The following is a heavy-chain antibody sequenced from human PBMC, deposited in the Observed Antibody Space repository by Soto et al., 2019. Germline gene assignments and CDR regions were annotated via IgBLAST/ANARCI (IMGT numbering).Heavy chain of an antibody. CDR1: GFTFSSYW. CDR3: ARGGYSYGYGAPFDY. CDR2: IYSDGSST. Sequence: GESLKISCAASGFTFSSYWMHWVRQAPGKGLVWVSRIYSDGSSTSYADSVKGRFTISRDNAKNTLYLQMNSLRAEDTAVYYCARGGYSYGYGAPFDYWGQGTLVTVSS. J-gene: IGHJ4*02. D-gene: IGHD5-18*01. V-gene: IGHV3-74*01.